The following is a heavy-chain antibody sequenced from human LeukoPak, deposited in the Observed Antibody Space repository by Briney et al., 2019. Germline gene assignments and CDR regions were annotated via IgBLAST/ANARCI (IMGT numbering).Heavy chain of an antibody. V-gene: IGHV3-7*01. CDR3: ARGGHRQKEF. D-gene: IGHD3-10*01. Sequence: SGGSLRLSCSASGFTFSNYWMIWVRQSPGKGLEWVAIIKHDGSDKYCVDSVKGRFTISRDNAKNSLYLQMSSLRAEDTAVYYCARGGHRQKEFWGQGTLVTVSS. J-gene: IGHJ4*02. CDR2: IKHDGSDK. CDR1: GFTFSNYW.